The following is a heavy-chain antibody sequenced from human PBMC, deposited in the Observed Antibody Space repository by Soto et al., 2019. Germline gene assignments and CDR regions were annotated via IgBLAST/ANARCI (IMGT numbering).Heavy chain of an antibody. D-gene: IGHD3-10*01. Sequence: GGSLRLSCAASGFTFSSYGMHWVRQAPGKGLEWVAVIWYDGSNKYYADSVKGRFTISRDNSKNTLYLQMNSLRAEDTAVYYCARDPTPITMVRGVILRGWFDPWGQGTLVTVSS. CDR3: ARDPTPITMVRGVILRGWFDP. CDR1: GFTFSSYG. V-gene: IGHV3-33*01. CDR2: IWYDGSNK. J-gene: IGHJ5*02.